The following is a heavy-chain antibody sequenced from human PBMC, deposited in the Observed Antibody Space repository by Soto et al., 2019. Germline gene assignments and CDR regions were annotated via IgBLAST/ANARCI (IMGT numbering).Heavy chain of an antibody. J-gene: IGHJ4*02. Sequence: EVQLVESGGGLVQPGGSLRLSCAASGFTFSSYWMLWVRQAPGKGLVWVSRINSDGSTTSYADSVKGRFTISRDNAKNTLYLQMNSLRAEDTAVYYCARGNPGSSYVNYWGQGTLVTVSS. D-gene: IGHD5-18*01. CDR1: GFTFSSYW. V-gene: IGHV3-74*01. CDR2: INSDGSTT. CDR3: ARGNPGSSYVNY.